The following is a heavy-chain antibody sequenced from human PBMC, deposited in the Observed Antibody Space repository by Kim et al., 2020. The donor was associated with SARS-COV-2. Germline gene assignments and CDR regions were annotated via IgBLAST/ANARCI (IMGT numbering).Heavy chain of an antibody. J-gene: IGHJ6*03. CDR3: ARGGSWYPNYYYYYMDV. Sequence: LKSRVTISVDTSKNQFSLKLSSVTAADTAVYYCARGGSWYPNYYYYYMDVWGKGTTVTVSS. V-gene: IGHV4-34*01. D-gene: IGHD6-13*01.